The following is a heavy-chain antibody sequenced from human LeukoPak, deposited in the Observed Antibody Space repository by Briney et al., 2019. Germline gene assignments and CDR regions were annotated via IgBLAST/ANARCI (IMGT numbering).Heavy chain of an antibody. D-gene: IGHD6-13*01. Sequence: ASVKVSCKASGYTFTSYYMHWVRQAPGQGLEWMGIINPSGGSTSYAQKFQGRVTMTRDTSTSTVYMELSSLRSEDTAVYYCARSLTLSSSWLNWFDPWGQGTLVTASS. CDR2: INPSGGST. CDR3: ARSLTLSSSWLNWFDP. CDR1: GYTFTSYY. J-gene: IGHJ5*02. V-gene: IGHV1-46*01.